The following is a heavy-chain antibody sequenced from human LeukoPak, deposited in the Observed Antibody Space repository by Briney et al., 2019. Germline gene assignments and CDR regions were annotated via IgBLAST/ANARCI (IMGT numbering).Heavy chain of an antibody. CDR2: IKQDGSEK. V-gene: IGHV3-7*03. D-gene: IGHD3-3*01. CDR3: ARVDTYYDFWSGYYNWFDP. CDR1: GFTFSSYW. Sequence: SGGSLRLSCAASGFTFSSYWMSWVRQAPGKGLEWVANIKQDGSEKYYVDSEKGRFTISKHNAKNPLYLQMNDVRAEDRAVYYCARVDTYYDFWSGYYNWFDPWGQGTLVTVSS. J-gene: IGHJ5*02.